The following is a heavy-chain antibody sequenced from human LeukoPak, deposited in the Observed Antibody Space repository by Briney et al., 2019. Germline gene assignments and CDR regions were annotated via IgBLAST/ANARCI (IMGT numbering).Heavy chain of an antibody. V-gene: IGHV3-11*04. D-gene: IGHD5-18*01. J-gene: IGHJ6*03. Sequence: GGSLRLSCAASGFTFSDYYMSWIRQAPGKGLEWVSYISSSGSTIYYADSVKGRFTISRDNAKNSLYLQMNSLRAEDTAVYYCARVGYSYGLQDEAYYYYYYMDVWGKGTTVTVSS. CDR1: GFTFSDYY. CDR2: ISSSGSTI. CDR3: ARVGYSYGLQDEAYYYYYYMDV.